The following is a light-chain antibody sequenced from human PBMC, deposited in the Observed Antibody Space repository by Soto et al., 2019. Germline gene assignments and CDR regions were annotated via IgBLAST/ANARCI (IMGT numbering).Light chain of an antibody. CDR2: GAS. Sequence: EIVMTQSPPTLSVSPGDGATLSCRASQSVNSNLAWYQQKPGQAPRLLIYGASRRAMHIPARFSGSGSGTEFTLTIRGLQSEDFAVYYCQQYDSGPPLTFGGGTKV. J-gene: IGKJ4*01. V-gene: IGKV3-15*01. CDR1: QSVNSN. CDR3: QQYDSGPPLT.